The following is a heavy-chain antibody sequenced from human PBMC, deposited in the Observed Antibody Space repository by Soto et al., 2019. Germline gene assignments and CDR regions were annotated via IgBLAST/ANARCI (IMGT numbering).Heavy chain of an antibody. D-gene: IGHD2-2*02. J-gene: IGHJ4*02. Sequence: QVQLVQSGAEVKKPGASVKVSCKASGYTFTSYGISWVRQAPGQGLEWMGWISAYNGNTNYAQKLQGRVTMTTDTSTSTAYIELRSLRADDTALYYCARRRCISTSCYNAYDYGGQGTLVPVSS. CDR3: ARRRCISTSCYNAYDY. CDR2: ISAYNGNT. CDR1: GYTFTSYG. V-gene: IGHV1-18*01.